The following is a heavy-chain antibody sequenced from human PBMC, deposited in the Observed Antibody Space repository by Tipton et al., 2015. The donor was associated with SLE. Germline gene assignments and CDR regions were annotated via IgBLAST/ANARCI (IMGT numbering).Heavy chain of an antibody. Sequence: QLVQSGAEVKKPGSSVKVSCKASGGTFSSYAISWVRQAPGQGLEWMGGIIPIFGTANYAQKFQGRVTITADESTSTAYMELSSLRSEDTAVYYCARWAVYCSSTSCYGKGPFDSWGQGTLVTVSS. J-gene: IGHJ4*02. CDR1: GGTFSSYA. D-gene: IGHD2-2*01. CDR2: IIPIFGTA. V-gene: IGHV1-69*01. CDR3: ARWAVYCSSTSCYGKGPFDS.